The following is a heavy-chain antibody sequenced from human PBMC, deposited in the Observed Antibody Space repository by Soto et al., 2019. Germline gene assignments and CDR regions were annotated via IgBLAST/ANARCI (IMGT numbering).Heavy chain of an antibody. V-gene: IGHV3-53*01. J-gene: IGHJ3*02. CDR2: IYSGGST. D-gene: IGHD3-22*01. CDR1: GFTVSGNY. CDR3: ARDDPYYYDSSGYPNDAFDI. Sequence: GGSLRLSCAASGFTVSGNYMSWVRQAPGKGLEWVSVIYSGGSTYYADFVKGRFTISRDNSKNTLYLQMNSLRAEDTAVYYCARDDPYYYDSSGYPNDAFDIWGQGTMVTVSS.